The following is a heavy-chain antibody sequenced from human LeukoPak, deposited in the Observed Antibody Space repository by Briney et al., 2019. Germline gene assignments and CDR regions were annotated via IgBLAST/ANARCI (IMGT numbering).Heavy chain of an antibody. CDR2: IYYSGST. CDR1: GGPISSGGNS. V-gene: IGHV4-30-4*07. CDR3: ASWGRAFDY. Sequence: SETLSLTCAVSGGPISSGGNSWSWIRQPPGKGLEWIGYIYYSGSTYYNPSLKSRVTISVDTSKNQFSLKLSSVTAADTAVYYCASWGRAFDYWGQGTLVTVSS. J-gene: IGHJ4*02. D-gene: IGHD6-13*01.